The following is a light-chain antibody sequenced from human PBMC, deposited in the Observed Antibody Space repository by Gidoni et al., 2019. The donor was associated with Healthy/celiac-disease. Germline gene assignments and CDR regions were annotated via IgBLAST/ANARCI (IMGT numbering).Light chain of an antibody. CDR3: QQYNNWPRT. CDR2: GAS. J-gene: IGKJ4*01. Sequence: EIVMTQSPATLSVSPGERATLSCRASQRVSSNLAWFQQKPGQAPRLLICGASPRATGIPARFSGSGSGTEFTLTISSLQSEDFAVYYCQQYNNWPRTFXGXTKVEIK. V-gene: IGKV3-15*01. CDR1: QRVSSN.